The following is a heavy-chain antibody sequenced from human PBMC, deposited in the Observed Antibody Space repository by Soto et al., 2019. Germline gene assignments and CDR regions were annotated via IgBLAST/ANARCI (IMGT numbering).Heavy chain of an antibody. J-gene: IGHJ4*02. Sequence: QITLKESGPTLVKPTQTLTLTCTFSGFSLTSSGVGVGWIRQSPGKVLEHLALIYWDDDKRYSPSLKSRLTITKDISENQVVLTMTNMDPMDTGTYYCTRNRGPLDYWGQGAQVTVSS. V-gene: IGHV2-5*02. D-gene: IGHD3-10*01. CDR2: IYWDDDK. CDR3: TRNRGPLDY. CDR1: GFSLTSSGVG.